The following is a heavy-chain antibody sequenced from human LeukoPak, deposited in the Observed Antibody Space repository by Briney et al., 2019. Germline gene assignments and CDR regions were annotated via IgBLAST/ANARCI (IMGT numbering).Heavy chain of an antibody. J-gene: IGHJ6*02. CDR3: AATSGTYPNHYYYGMDV. D-gene: IGHD1-26*01. CDR2: LVVGSGNT. CDR1: GFTFTSSA. Sequence: SVKVSCKASGFTFTSSAMQWVRRARGQRLEWIGWLVVGSGNTNYAQKFQERVTITRDMSTSTACMELSSLRSEDTAVYYCAATSGTYPNHYYYGMDVWGQGTTVTVSS. V-gene: IGHV1-58*02.